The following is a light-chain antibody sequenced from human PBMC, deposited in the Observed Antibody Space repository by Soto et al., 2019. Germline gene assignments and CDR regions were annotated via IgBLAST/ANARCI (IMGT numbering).Light chain of an antibody. CDR1: QGIKND. J-gene: IGKJ2*01. CDR3: LQDNNNPLT. V-gene: IGKV1-6*01. CDR2: AAS. Sequence: AIQMTQSPSSLSASVGDRVTITCRASQGIKNDLAWYQQKLGKAPKLLIYAASSLQSGVPSRFSGSGSGTDFTLTISSLQPEDCATYYWLQDNNNPLTFGQGTKLEIK.